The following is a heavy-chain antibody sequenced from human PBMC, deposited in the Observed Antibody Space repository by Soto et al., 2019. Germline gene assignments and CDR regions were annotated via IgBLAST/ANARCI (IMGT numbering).Heavy chain of an antibody. Sequence: VQLLESGGGLVQPGGSLRLSCGASGFTASNYAMTWVRQAPGKGLQWDSTISDSGRSAYYADSVKGRFAISRDNSKNTLFLQMNDLRAEDTAVYFCAKDARRTGLVGHWIDWGQGTLVTVSS. D-gene: IGHD2-8*02. J-gene: IGHJ4*02. CDR2: ISDSGRSA. CDR1: GFTASNYA. V-gene: IGHV3-23*01. CDR3: AKDARRTGLVGHWID.